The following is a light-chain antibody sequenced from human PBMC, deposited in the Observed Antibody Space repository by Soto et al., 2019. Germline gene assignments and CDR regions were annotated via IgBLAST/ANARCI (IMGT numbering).Light chain of an antibody. CDR2: DVS. CDR1: SSDFGGYNY. Sequence: SALTQPASLSGYPGQSITLSCTGTSSDFGGYNYVSWYQQHPGKAPKLMIYDVSNRPSGVSNRFSGSKSGNTASLTISGLQAEDEADYYCSSYTSSSTLYVFGTGTKVTVL. J-gene: IGLJ1*01. V-gene: IGLV2-14*01. CDR3: SSYTSSSTLYV.